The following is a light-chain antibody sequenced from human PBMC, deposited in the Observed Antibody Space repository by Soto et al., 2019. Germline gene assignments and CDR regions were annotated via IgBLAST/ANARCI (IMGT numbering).Light chain of an antibody. J-gene: IGKJ1*01. Sequence: EIVMTQSPATLSVSPGERATLSCRASQSVSSNLAWYQQKPGQAPRILIYGASTRATGIPARFSGSGSGTEFALTISSLQSEDFVVYYCQQYNNWPRTFGQGTKVEIK. CDR1: QSVSSN. CDR2: GAS. CDR3: QQYNNWPRT. V-gene: IGKV3-15*01.